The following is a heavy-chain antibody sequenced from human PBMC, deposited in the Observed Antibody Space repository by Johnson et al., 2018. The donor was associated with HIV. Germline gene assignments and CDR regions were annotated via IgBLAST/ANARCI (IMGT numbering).Heavy chain of an antibody. V-gene: IGHV3-15*01. CDR3: AKGDTVVGAKYAFDF. CDR2: IKSKTDGGTT. J-gene: IGHJ3*01. D-gene: IGHD1-26*01. CDR1: GFTFSNAW. Sequence: EVQLVESGGGLVKPGGSLRLSCAASGFTFSNAWMSWVRQAPGKGLAWVGHIKSKTDGGTTDYAAPVQGSFTNARDDSNNTLYLQMNSLRAEDTAVYYCAKGDTVVGAKYAFDFWGQGTMVTVSS.